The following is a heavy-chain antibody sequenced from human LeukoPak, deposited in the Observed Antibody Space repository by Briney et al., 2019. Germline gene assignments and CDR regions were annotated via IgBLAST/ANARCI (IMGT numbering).Heavy chain of an antibody. Sequence: SETLSLTCNVSGVSISTDNYYWGWIRQSPGKELEWIGSVHYSGRTYYNPSLKSRITISIDTSKSQFSLNLSSVTAADTAIYYCAREGSRFLEWLKNWFDPWGQGVQVTVSS. J-gene: IGHJ5*02. D-gene: IGHD3-3*01. V-gene: IGHV4-39*07. CDR1: GVSISTDNYY. CDR3: AREGSRFLEWLKNWFDP. CDR2: VHYSGRT.